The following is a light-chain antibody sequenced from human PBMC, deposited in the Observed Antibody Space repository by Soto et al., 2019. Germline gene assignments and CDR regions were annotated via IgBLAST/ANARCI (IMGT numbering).Light chain of an antibody. CDR1: SSDVVGYNY. V-gene: IGLV2-14*03. J-gene: IGLJ1*01. CDR2: DVS. Sequence: QSALTQPASVSGSPGQSNTISCTGTSSDVVGYNYVSWYQHHPGKAPKLIIYDVSNRPSGVSIRFSGSKSDNTASLTISGLQPEDEADYHCSSYTTSNTRQIVFGTGTKVTVL. CDR3: SSYTTSNTRQIV.